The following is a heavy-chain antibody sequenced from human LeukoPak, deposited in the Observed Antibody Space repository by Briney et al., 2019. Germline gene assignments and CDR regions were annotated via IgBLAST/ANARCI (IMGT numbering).Heavy chain of an antibody. CDR1: GFTFSSDW. Sequence: GGSLRLSCAASGFTFSSDWMHWVRQAPGKGLVWVSRINSDGSDTIYADSVKGRFTISRDNARNTLYLQMNSLRPDDTAVYYCARDGAGTVPLDYWGLGTLVTVSS. J-gene: IGHJ4*02. CDR2: INSDGSDT. V-gene: IGHV3-74*01. CDR3: ARDGAGTVPLDY. D-gene: IGHD1-7*01.